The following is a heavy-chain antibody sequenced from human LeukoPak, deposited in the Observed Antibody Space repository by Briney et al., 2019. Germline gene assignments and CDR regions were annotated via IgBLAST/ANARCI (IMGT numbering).Heavy chain of an antibody. V-gene: IGHV1-2*02. CDR1: GYTFTGYY. Sequence: ASVKVACKASGYTFTGYYVHWVRQAPGQGLEWMGWINPNSGGTNYAQKFQGRVTMTRDTSISTAYMELSRLRSDDTAVYYCARDQSSLGQWLANRGFDYWGQGTLATVSS. CDR2: INPNSGGT. CDR3: ARDQSSLGQWLANRGFDY. D-gene: IGHD6-19*01. J-gene: IGHJ4*02.